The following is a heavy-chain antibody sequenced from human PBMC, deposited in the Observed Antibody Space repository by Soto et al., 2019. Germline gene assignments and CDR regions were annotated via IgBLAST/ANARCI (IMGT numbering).Heavy chain of an antibody. CDR1: GGTFSSYA. CDR3: ARVLVVPAATYNWFDP. Sequence: SVKVSCKASGGTFSSYAISWVRQAPGQGLEWMGGIIPIFGTANYAQKFQGRVTITADESTSTAYMELSSLRSEDTAVYYCARVLVVPAATYNWFDPWGQGTLVTVSS. D-gene: IGHD2-2*01. V-gene: IGHV1-69*13. CDR2: IIPIFGTA. J-gene: IGHJ5*02.